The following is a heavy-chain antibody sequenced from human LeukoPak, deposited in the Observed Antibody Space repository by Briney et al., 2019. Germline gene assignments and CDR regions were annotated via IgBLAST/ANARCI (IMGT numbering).Heavy chain of an antibody. CDR2: ISGSGGST. D-gene: IGHD7-27*01. V-gene: IGHV3-23*01. J-gene: IGHJ4*02. CDR1: GFTFSSYA. Sequence: GGSLRLSCAASGFTFSSYAMSWVRQAPGKGLEWVSAISGSGGSTYYADSVKGRFTISRDNSKNTLYLQMNSLRVEDTAVYYCARDRTGVYYFDHWGQGTLVTVSS. CDR3: ARDRTGVYYFDH.